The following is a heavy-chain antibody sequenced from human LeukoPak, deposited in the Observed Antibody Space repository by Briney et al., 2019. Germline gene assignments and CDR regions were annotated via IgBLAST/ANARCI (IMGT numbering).Heavy chain of an antibody. CDR3: VKDASGRNDYSWWGNDY. Sequence: PGGSLRLSCAASGFTFSSYWMNWVRQAPGKGREWVANIKEDGSEKWYVDSVKGRFTISRDNAKNSLYLQMNSLRAEDTAVYYCVKDASGRNDYSWWGNDYWGQGTLVTVSS. CDR1: GFTFSSYW. D-gene: IGHD4-11*01. J-gene: IGHJ4*02. CDR2: IKEDGSEK. V-gene: IGHV3-7*01.